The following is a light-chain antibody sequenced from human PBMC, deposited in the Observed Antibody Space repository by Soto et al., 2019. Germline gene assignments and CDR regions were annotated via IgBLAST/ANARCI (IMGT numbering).Light chain of an antibody. CDR2: RTS. J-gene: IGKJ4*01. CDR1: QSVSSY. CDR3: QQYNNWPRAT. Sequence: EIVLTQSPATLSLSPGERATLSCRASQSVSSYLAWYQQKPGQAPRLLMFRTSSRATDFPARFSGSGSGTEFNLTISSLQSEDFGVYYCQQYNNWPRATFGGGTKVDI. V-gene: IGKV3-15*01.